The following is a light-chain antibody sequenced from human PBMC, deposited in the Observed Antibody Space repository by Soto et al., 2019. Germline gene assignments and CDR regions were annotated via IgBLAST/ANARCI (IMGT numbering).Light chain of an antibody. J-gene: IGKJ4*01. CDR2: AAS. CDR1: QGISNY. CDR3: QEYHSAPLT. V-gene: IGKV1-27*01. Sequence: DIQMTQSPTSLSASVGDKVTITCRASQGISNYLTWYQQKPGKVPKLLIYAASTLQLGVPSRFSGSGSGTYFTLTISSLQPEDVATYYCQEYHSAPLTFGGGTKVEIK.